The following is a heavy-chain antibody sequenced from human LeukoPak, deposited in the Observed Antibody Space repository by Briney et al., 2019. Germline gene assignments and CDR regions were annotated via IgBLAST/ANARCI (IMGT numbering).Heavy chain of an antibody. CDR1: GFTFSSYS. D-gene: IGHD3-22*01. V-gene: IGHV3-21*01. CDR3: ARDGAWYYYDSSGGYYFDY. J-gene: IGHJ4*02. CDR2: ISSSSGYI. Sequence: GGSLRLSCAASGFTFSSYSMNWVRQAPGKGLEWVSFISSSSGYINYADSVKGRFTISRDNAKNSLYLQMNSLRGEDTAVYYCARDGAWYYYDSSGGYYFDYWGQGTLVTVSS.